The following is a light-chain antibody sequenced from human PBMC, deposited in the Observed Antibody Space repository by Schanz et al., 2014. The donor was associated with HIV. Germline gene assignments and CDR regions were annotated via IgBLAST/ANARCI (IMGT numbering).Light chain of an antibody. V-gene: IGLV6-57*04. CDR3: QSYDITNPGI. J-gene: IGLJ2*01. CDR2: END. CDR1: SGSITSAY. Sequence: NFMLTQPHSVSESPGKTVTISCTRSSGSITSAYVQWYQHRPGSAPITLIYENDQRHSGVPDRFSGSIDSSSNSATLSISGLETEDEADYYCQSYDITNPGIFGGGTKLTVL.